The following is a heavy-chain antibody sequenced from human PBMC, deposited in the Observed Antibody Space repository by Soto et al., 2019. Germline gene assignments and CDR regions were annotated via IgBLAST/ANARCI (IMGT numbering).Heavy chain of an antibody. D-gene: IGHD3-3*01. Sequence: PSQTLSLTCAISGDSVSSNSAAWNWIRQSPSRGLEWLGRTYYRSKWYNDYAVSVKSRITINPDTSKNQFSLQLNSVTPEDTAVYYCARAPTIFGVVSTVPCCMDVWGQGTTVPVS. CDR3: ARAPTIFGVVSTVPCCMDV. V-gene: IGHV6-1*01. CDR2: TYYRSKWYN. CDR1: GDSVSSNSAA. J-gene: IGHJ6*02.